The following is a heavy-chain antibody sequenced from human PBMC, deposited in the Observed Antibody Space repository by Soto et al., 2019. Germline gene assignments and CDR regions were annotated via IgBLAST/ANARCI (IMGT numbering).Heavy chain of an antibody. Sequence: SGPTLGNPTRTLTLTCSFSGFSLSTSGMCVSWIRQPPGKALEWLARIDWDDDKYYSTSLKTRLTISKDTSKNQVVLTVTNMDPVDTATYYCARMGTGSTDYYYYMDVWGKGTTVTVSS. D-gene: IGHD1-7*01. V-gene: IGHV2-70*11. CDR3: ARMGTGSTDYYYYMDV. J-gene: IGHJ6*03. CDR2: IDWDDDK. CDR1: GFSLSTSGMC.